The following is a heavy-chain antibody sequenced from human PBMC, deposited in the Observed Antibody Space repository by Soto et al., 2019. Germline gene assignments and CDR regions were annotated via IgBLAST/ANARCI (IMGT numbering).Heavy chain of an antibody. Sequence: EVQLVESGGDLVQPGGSLRLSCAVSGFTFSSYWMYWVRQAPGKGLVWVSRINGHGSSTSYADSVKGRFTISRDNAKNTLYLQMNSLRAEDTAVYYCTRGGSYTWNAPDFWGQGTLVTVSS. V-gene: IGHV3-74*01. CDR3: TRGGSYTWNAPDF. D-gene: IGHD1-20*01. CDR1: GFTFSSYW. CDR2: INGHGSST. J-gene: IGHJ4*02.